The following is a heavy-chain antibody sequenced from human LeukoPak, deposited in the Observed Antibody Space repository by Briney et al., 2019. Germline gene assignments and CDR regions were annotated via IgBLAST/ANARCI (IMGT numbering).Heavy chain of an antibody. CDR3: GREKGPGQGEP. J-gene: IGHJ5*02. CDR2: ISYDGSNK. CDR1: GFTFSSYA. V-gene: IGHV3-30-3*01. D-gene: IGHD3-16*01. Sequence: AGGSLRLSCAASGFTFSSYAMHWVRQAPGKGLEWVAVISYDGSNKYYADSVKGRFTISRDNSKNTLYLQMNSLRAEDTAVYYWGREKGPGQGEPWGQGTLVTVSS.